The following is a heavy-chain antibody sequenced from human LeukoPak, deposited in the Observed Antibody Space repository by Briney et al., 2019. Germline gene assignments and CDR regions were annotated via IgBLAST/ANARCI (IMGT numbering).Heavy chain of an antibody. D-gene: IGHD3-10*01. J-gene: IGHJ4*02. CDR3: AREIWDMVRGVPADY. Sequence: GGSLRLSCAASGFTFSNYWMNWVRQAPGKGLEWVANIKHDGSEKSYVDSVKGRFTISRDNAKNSLYLQMNSLRAEDTAVYYCAREIWDMVRGVPADYWGQRTQVTVSS. CDR2: IKHDGSEK. CDR1: GFTFSNYW. V-gene: IGHV3-7*03.